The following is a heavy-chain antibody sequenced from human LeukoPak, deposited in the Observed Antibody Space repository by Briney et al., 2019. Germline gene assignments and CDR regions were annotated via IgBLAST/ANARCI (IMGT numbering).Heavy chain of an antibody. D-gene: IGHD2-2*01. Sequence: PSETLSLTCTVAGGSIRGYYWSWIRQPPGKGLEWIGYIYAGGTSNYIPSLKSRVTMSIDTSRNEFSLKLTSVTAADTAVYYCARSPPAPKEFDYWGQGTLVTVSS. CDR3: ARSPPAPKEFDY. CDR1: GGSIRGYY. V-gene: IGHV4-4*09. J-gene: IGHJ4*02. CDR2: IYAGGTS.